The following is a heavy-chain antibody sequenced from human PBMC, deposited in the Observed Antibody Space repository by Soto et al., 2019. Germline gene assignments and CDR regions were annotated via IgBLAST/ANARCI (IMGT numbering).Heavy chain of an antibody. V-gene: IGHV1-69*01. Sequence: QVQLVQSGAEVKKPGSSVKVSCKASGGTFSSYAISWVRQAPGQGLEWMGGILPIFGTANYAQKFQGRVTITADESTSTAYMELSSLRSEDTAVYYCASNYCGGDCPHDAFDIWGQGTMVTVSS. CDR2: ILPIFGTA. CDR3: ASNYCGGDCPHDAFDI. D-gene: IGHD2-21*02. J-gene: IGHJ3*02. CDR1: GGTFSSYA.